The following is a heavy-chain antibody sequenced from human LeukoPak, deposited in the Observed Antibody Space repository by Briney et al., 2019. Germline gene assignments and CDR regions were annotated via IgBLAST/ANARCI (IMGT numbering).Heavy chain of an antibody. Sequence: GGSLRLSCAASGFTFSSYAMHWVRQAPGKGLEWVAFIRYDGSNKYYADSVKGRFTISRDNSKNTLFLQMNSLRAGDTAVYYCAKDRPSSGWGGDAFDIWGQGTMVTVSS. CDR1: GFTFSSYA. CDR2: IRYDGSNK. V-gene: IGHV3-30*02. D-gene: IGHD6-19*01. CDR3: AKDRPSSGWGGDAFDI. J-gene: IGHJ3*02.